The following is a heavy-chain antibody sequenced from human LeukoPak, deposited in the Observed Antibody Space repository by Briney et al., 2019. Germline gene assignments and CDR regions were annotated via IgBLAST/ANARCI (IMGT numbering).Heavy chain of an antibody. CDR3: ARTIGGSYYSAY. J-gene: IGHJ4*02. CDR2: IYPTGST. V-gene: IGHV4-4*07. D-gene: IGHD1-26*01. Sequence: SGTLSLTCAVSGCTLSRYDWNWVRQPPGKGLEWIGRIYPTGSTKYNPYLKSRVTMSVATSTNQFSRKRSSATAADTAVYYCARTIGGSYYSAYWRQGTLVTVPS. CDR1: GCTLSRYD.